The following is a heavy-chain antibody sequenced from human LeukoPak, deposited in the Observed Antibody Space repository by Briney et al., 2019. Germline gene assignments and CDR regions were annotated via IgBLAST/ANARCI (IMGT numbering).Heavy chain of an antibody. V-gene: IGHV1-2*02. D-gene: IGHD6-19*01. CDR3: ARVFGIAVAGCDY. CDR1: GYTFTGYY. Sequence: ASVKVSCKASGYTFTGYYMHWVRQAPGQGLEWMGWINPNSGGTNYAQKFQGRVTTTRDTSISTAYMELSRLRSDDTAVYYCARVFGIAVAGCDYWGQGTLVTVSS. CDR2: INPNSGGT. J-gene: IGHJ4*02.